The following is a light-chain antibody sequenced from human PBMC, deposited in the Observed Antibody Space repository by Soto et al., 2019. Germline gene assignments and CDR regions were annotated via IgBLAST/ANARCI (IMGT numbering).Light chain of an antibody. CDR3: QQYGDSTT. V-gene: IGKV3-20*01. CDR2: GAS. Sequence: EIVLTQSPGTLFLSPGERATLSCRASQSVRSRYVAWYQQKPGQAPRLLIYGASSRATGIPDRFSGSGSGTDFTFTISRLEPDDLAVYYCQQYGDSTTFGGGTKVGIK. J-gene: IGKJ4*01. CDR1: QSVRSRY.